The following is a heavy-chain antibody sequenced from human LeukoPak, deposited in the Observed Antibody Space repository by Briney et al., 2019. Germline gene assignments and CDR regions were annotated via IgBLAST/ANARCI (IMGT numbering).Heavy chain of an antibody. V-gene: IGHV3-23*01. CDR3: AKDFPTMIVVVTYYYYYGMDV. J-gene: IGHJ6*02. CDR2: ISGSGGST. CDR1: GFTFSSYA. Sequence: GGSLRLSCAASGFTFSSYAMSWVRQAPGKGLEWVSAISGSGGSTYYADSVKGRFTISRDNSKNTLYLQMNSLRAKDTAVYYCAKDFPTMIVVVTYYYYYGMDVWGQGTTVTVSS. D-gene: IGHD3-22*01.